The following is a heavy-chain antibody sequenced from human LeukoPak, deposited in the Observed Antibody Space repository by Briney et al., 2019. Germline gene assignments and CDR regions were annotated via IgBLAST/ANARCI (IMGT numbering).Heavy chain of an antibody. CDR3: ARRMWELTGDYYGMDV. D-gene: IGHD1-26*01. V-gene: IGHV1-69*04. J-gene: IGHJ6*02. CDR1: GGTFSSYA. CDR2: IIPILGIA. Sequence: ASAKVSCKASGGTFSSYAISWVRQAPGQGLEWMGRIIPILGIANYAQKFQGRVTITADKSTSTAYMELSSLRSEDTAVYYCARRMWELTGDYYGMDVWGQGTTVTVSS.